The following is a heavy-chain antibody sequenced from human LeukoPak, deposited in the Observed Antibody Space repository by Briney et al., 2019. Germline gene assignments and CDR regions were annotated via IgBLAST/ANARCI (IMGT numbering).Heavy chain of an antibody. Sequence: ASVKVSCKVSGYTLTELSMHWVRQAPGQGLEWMGWISAYNGNTNYAQKLQGRVTMTTDTSTSTAYMELRSLRSDDTAVYYCARRIVATTDYYFDYWGQGTLVTVSS. V-gene: IGHV1-18*01. J-gene: IGHJ4*02. CDR1: GYTLTELS. D-gene: IGHD5-12*01. CDR3: ARRIVATTDYYFDY. CDR2: ISAYNGNT.